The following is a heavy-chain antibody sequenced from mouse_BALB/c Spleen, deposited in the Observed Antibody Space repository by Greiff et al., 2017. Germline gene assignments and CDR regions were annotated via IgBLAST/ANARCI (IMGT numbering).Heavy chain of an antibody. Sequence: QVQLQQSGAELARPGASVKLSCKASGYTFTSYWMQWVKQRPGQGLEWIGAIYPGDGDTRYTQKFKGKATLTADKSSSTAYMQLSSLASEDSAVYYCARSNSFAYWGQGTLVTVSA. CDR1: GYTFTSYW. D-gene: IGHD2-5*01. CDR3: ARSNSFAY. CDR2: IYPGDGDT. V-gene: IGHV1-87*01. J-gene: IGHJ3*01.